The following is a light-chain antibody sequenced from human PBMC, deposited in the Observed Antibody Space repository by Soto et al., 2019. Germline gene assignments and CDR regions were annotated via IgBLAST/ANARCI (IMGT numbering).Light chain of an antibody. CDR3: AAWDCGLTVVV. V-gene: IGLV1-44*01. CDR2: SNN. Sequence: QSVLTQPPSASGTPGQRVTISCSGSSSNIGSNTVYWYQQLPGTAPNLLIYSNNQRPSGVPDRFSGSKFGTSASLAISGLQSEDEADYYCAAWDCGLTVVVFGGGTKLTVL. CDR1: SSNIGSNT. J-gene: IGLJ2*01.